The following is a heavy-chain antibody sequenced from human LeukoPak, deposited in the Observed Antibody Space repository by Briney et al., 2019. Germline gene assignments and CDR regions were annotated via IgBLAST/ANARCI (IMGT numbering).Heavy chain of an antibody. CDR2: IYYSGST. V-gene: IGHV4-38-2*01. D-gene: IGHD3-3*01. CDR3: ARLVYPGITIFGVVPDY. J-gene: IGHJ4*02. CDR1: GYSISIAYY. Sequence: KPSETLSLTCAVSGYSISIAYYWGWIRQPPGKGLEWIGSIYYSGSTYYNPSLKSRVTISVDTSKNQFSLKLSSVTAADTAVYYCARLVYPGITIFGVVPDYWGQGTLVTVSS.